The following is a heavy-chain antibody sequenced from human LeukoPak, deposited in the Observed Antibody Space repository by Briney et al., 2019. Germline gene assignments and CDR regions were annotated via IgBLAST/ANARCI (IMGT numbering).Heavy chain of an antibody. CDR2: IIPILGIA. V-gene: IGHV1-69*04. CDR1: GFTFSSYA. CDR3: ARHKEDYGDHGDY. J-gene: IGHJ4*02. Sequence: SPGGSLRLSCAASGFTFSSYAISWVRQAPGQGLEWMGRIIPILGIANYAQKFQGRVTITADKSTSTAYMELSSLRSEDTAVYYCARHKEDYGDHGDYWGQGTLVTVSS. D-gene: IGHD4-17*01.